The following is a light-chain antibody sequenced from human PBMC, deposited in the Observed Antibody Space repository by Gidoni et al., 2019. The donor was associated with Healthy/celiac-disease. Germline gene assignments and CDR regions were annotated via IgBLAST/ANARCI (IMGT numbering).Light chain of an antibody. CDR2: KDS. CDR3: QSADSSGTYPDLYV. Sequence: SYELTQPPSVSVSPGQTARITCSGDALPKQYAYWYQQKPGQAPVLVIYKDSERPSGIPERFSGSSSGTTVTLTISGVQAEDEADYYCQSADSSGTYPDLYVFGTGTKVTVL. CDR1: ALPKQY. V-gene: IGLV3-25*03. J-gene: IGLJ1*01.